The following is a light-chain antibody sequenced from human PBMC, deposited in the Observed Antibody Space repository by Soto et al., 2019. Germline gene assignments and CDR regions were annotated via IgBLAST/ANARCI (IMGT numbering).Light chain of an antibody. Sequence: AIQMTQSPSSLSTSVGDRFNITCRASQGIRNYLGWYQQKPGKAPNLLIYGASTLQSGVPSRFSGSGSGTDFTLTINSLQPEDFATYYCLHDYNYPRTFGQGTRVDVK. J-gene: IGKJ1*01. CDR1: QGIRNY. V-gene: IGKV1-6*01. CDR3: LHDYNYPRT. CDR2: GAS.